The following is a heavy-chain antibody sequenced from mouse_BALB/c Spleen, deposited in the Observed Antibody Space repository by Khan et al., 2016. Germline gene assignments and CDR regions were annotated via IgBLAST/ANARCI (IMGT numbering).Heavy chain of an antibody. J-gene: IGHJ1*01. CDR2: ISYSGST. CDR1: GYSITSDYA. Sequence: EVQLQESGPGLVKPSQSLSLTCTVTGYSITSDYAWNWIRQFPGNKLEWMGYISYSGSTSYNPSLKSRISITRDTSKNQFFLQLNSVTTEDTATXYCARAPPRWYFDDWGAGTTVTVSS. CDR3: ARAPPRWYFDD. V-gene: IGHV3-2*02.